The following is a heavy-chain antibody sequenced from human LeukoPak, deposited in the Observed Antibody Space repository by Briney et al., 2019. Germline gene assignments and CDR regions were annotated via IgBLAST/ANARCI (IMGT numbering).Heavy chain of an antibody. Sequence: GGSLRLSCAASGFTFSLHAMSWVRQAPGKGLEWVSTTGLNSVNTLCAESVQGRFSISRDNSKNTLDLQMDNLRVDDTAVYYCEKGDDIGKHPTRAYYFDTWGQGTLVTVSS. CDR2: TGLNSVNT. CDR1: GFTFSLHA. J-gene: IGHJ4*02. CDR3: EKGDDIGKHPTRAYYFDT. D-gene: IGHD5-24*01. V-gene: IGHV3-23*01.